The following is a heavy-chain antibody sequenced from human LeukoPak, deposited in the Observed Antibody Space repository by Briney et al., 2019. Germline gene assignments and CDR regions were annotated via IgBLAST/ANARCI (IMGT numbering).Heavy chain of an antibody. D-gene: IGHD6-19*01. J-gene: IGHJ4*02. CDR1: GFTLSSFA. CDR2: IVGSGAST. Sequence: GGSLRLSCAASGFTLSSFAMSWVRQAPGKGLEWVSAIVGSGASTYYADSVKGRFTISRDNAKNSLYLQMNSLRAEDTALYYCAKARRGGWYQSPFDYWGQGTLVTVSS. CDR3: AKARRGGWYQSPFDY. V-gene: IGHV3-23*01.